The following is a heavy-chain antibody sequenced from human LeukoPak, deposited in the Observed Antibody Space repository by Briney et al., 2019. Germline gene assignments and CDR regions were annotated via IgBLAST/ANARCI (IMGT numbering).Heavy chain of an antibody. V-gene: IGHV4-4*07. J-gene: IGHJ4*02. Sequence: SETLSLTCTVSGGSISSYYWSWIRQPAGRGLEWIGRIYTSGSTNYNPSLKSRVTMSVDTSKNQFSLKLSSVTAADTAVYYCAVESSSYRSIGNWGLGTLVTVSS. CDR2: IYTSGST. CDR1: GGSISSYY. CDR3: AVESSSYRSIGN. D-gene: IGHD2-15*01.